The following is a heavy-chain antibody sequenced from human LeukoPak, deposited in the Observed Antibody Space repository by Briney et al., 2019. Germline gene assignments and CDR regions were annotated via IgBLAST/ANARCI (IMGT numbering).Heavy chain of an antibody. V-gene: IGHV3-21*01. D-gene: IGHD5-12*01. CDR1: GFTISSYS. CDR2: ISSSSSYK. Sequence: PGGSLTLSCAASGFTISSYSLNWVRQAPGQGLEWVSFISSSSSYKYYEDPAKGRFTISKANAKHYLYLQMSSLRAEDTAVYYRAKDGGTVDIVATIAYYFDYWGQGTLVTVSS. J-gene: IGHJ4*02. CDR3: AKDGGTVDIVATIAYYFDY.